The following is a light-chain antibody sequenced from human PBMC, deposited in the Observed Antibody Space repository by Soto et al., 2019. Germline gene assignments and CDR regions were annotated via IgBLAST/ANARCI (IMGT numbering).Light chain of an antibody. V-gene: IGLV8-61*01. CDR1: SGSVSANYY. J-gene: IGLJ3*02. CDR3: VLYMGSGIWV. CDR2: NTN. Sequence: QTVVTQEASLSVSPGTTVTLTCGLSSGSVSANYYPSWYQQTPGQSPRTLIYNTNTRSSGVPDRFSGSILGNKAALTITGAEADYESDYYCVLYMGSGIWVFGGGTQLTVL.